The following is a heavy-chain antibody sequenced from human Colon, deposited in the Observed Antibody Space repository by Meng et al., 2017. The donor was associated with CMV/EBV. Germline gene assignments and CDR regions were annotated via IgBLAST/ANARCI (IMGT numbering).Heavy chain of an antibody. D-gene: IGHD3-16*01. Sequence: SETLSLTCIVSGSSVNSDRFYWSWIRQPPGGGLEWIGYIYYNGSPKYNSSLKSRVTISLDTSKNQFSLEMTSVTAADTAMYYCARDHYDVNYFDYWGQGTLVTVSS. CDR2: IYYNGSP. CDR1: GSSVNSDRFY. V-gene: IGHV4-61*01. J-gene: IGHJ4*02. CDR3: ARDHYDVNYFDY.